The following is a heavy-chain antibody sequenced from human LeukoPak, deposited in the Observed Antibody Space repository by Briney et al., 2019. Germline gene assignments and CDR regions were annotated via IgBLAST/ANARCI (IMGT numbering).Heavy chain of an antibody. D-gene: IGHD3-22*01. CDR3: ARGGDSSCLDY. CDR2: IYSGGTT. CDR1: GLTVSRNY. Sequence: PGGSLRLSCAASGLTVSRNYMRWVRQAPGKGLERVSVIYSGGTTYYTDSVKGRFTISRDNSKNTLSLQMNSLRAEDTDVYYCARGGDSSCLDYGREGPLVTVS. J-gene: IGHJ4*02. V-gene: IGHV3-66*01.